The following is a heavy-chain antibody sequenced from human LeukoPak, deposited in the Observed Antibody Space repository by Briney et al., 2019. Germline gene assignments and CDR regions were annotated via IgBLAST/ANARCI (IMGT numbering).Heavy chain of an antibody. V-gene: IGHV3-23*01. J-gene: IGHJ6*02. D-gene: IGHD3-3*01. CDR1: GFTFSSYG. Sequence: GGSLRLSCAASGFTFSSYGMTWVRQAPGQGLEWVPTISGSGGSTCYVDSVEGRFTISRDNSRNTLFLQMNRLRAEDTAVYYCARPVWSYTYYGMDVWGQGTTVTVSS. CDR3: ARPVWSYTYYGMDV. CDR2: ISGSGGST.